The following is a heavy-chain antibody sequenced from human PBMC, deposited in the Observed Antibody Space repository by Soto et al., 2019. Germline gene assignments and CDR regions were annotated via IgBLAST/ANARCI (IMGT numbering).Heavy chain of an antibody. CDR3: TRTGGDCTQGVCYDY. CDR2: ISPYNFNT. J-gene: IGHJ4*02. D-gene: IGHD2-8*01. Sequence: QVQLVQSGAEVKKPGGSVKVSCKASGYTFINYGLSWVRQAPGQGPEWMAWISPYNFNTHYAQNVQGRVTVTTDTYTSTAYMELWSLRSDDTAVYFCTRTGGDCTQGVCYDYWGQGTLITVSS. CDR1: GYTFINYG. V-gene: IGHV1-18*01.